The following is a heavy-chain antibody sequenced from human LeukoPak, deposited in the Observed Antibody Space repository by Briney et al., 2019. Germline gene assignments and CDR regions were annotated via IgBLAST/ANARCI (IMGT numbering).Heavy chain of an antibody. CDR1: GFNLHDYT. CDR3: AKDLGKVIAAAGTSGFDA. Sequence: PGGSLRLSCETSGFNLHDYTMHWIRHPPGKGVEWVSLINWDGGSTFYADSVKGRFTISRDTSKNSLHLQMESLRPDDTALYYCAKDLGKVIAAAGTSGFDAWGRGTLVTVSS. V-gene: IGHV3-43*01. CDR2: INWDGGST. D-gene: IGHD1-1*01. J-gene: IGHJ4*01.